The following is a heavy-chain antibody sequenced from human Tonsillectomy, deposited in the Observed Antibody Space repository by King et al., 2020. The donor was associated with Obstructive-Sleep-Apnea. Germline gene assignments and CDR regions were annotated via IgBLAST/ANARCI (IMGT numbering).Heavy chain of an antibody. CDR3: ARQGEYFDFNYYYYGMDV. CDR2: IYPGDSDT. CDR1: GYSFTSNW. V-gene: IGHV5-51*01. D-gene: IGHD3-9*01. Sequence: AQLVQSGAEVKKPGESLKISCKGYGYSFTSNWIGWVRQMPGKGLEWMGIIYPGDSDTRYSPSFQVQVTISAYKSISTAYLQWSSLKASDTAMYYCARQGEYFDFNYYYYGMDVWGQGTTVTVSS. J-gene: IGHJ6*02.